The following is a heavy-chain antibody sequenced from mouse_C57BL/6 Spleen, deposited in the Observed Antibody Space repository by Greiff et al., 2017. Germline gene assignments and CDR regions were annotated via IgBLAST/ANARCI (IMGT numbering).Heavy chain of an antibody. CDR1: GYTFTSYW. CDR3: ASGGVVAPDYFDY. Sequence: VQLQQSGAELAKPGASVKLSCKASGYTFTSYWMPWVKQRPGQGLEWIGYINPSSGYTKYNQKFKDKATLTADKSSSTAYMQLSSLTYEDSAVYYCASGGVVAPDYFDYWGQGTTLTVSS. V-gene: IGHV1-7*01. J-gene: IGHJ2*01. CDR2: INPSSGYT. D-gene: IGHD1-1*01.